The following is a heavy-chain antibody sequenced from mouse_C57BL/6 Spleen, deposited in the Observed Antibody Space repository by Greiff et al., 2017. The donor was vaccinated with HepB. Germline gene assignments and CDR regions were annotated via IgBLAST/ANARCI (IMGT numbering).Heavy chain of an antibody. CDR2: IYPGSGNT. Sequence: SGPELVKPGASVKISCKASGYTFTDYYINWVKQRPGQGLEWIGWIYPGSGNTKYNEKFKGKATLTVDTSSSTAYMQLSSLTSEDSAVYFCARSGRSIYYYGSSYWYFDVWGTGTTVTVSS. V-gene: IGHV1-84*01. D-gene: IGHD1-1*01. CDR1: GYTFTDYY. J-gene: IGHJ1*03. CDR3: ARSGRSIYYYGSSYWYFDV.